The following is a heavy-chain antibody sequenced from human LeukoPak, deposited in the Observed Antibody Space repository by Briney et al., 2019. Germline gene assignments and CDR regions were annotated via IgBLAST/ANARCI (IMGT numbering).Heavy chain of an antibody. CDR3: ARVPRADSCFDY. CDR1: GGSISSSSYY. J-gene: IGHJ4*02. Sequence: PSETLSLTCTVSGGSISSSSYYWGWIRQPPGKGLEWIGSIYYSGSTYYNPSLKSRVTISVDTSKNQFSLKLSSVTAADTAVYYCARVPRADSCFDYWGQGTLVTVSS. V-gene: IGHV4-39*07. CDR2: IYYSGST. D-gene: IGHD3/OR15-3a*01.